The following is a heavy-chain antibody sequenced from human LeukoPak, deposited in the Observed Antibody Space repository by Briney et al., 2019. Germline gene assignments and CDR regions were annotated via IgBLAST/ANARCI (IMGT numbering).Heavy chain of an antibody. CDR2: IKQDGSEK. D-gene: IGHD3-22*01. J-gene: IGHJ4*02. CDR3: ARYSSSSGYSF. Sequence: GVSVRLSCPASGLTFSSYWMSCVSQAPGKGLEGVANIKQDGSEKYYVDSVKGRFTISRDNAKNSLYLQMNSLRAEDTAVYYCARYSSSSGYSFWGQGTLVTVSS. V-gene: IGHV3-7*01. CDR1: GLTFSSYW.